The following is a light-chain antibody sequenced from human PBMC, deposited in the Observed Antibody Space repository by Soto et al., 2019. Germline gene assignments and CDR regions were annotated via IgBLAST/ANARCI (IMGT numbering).Light chain of an antibody. CDR2: GAS. CDR3: QQYNNWPPWT. CDR1: QSVNSN. Sequence: EIVLTQSPATLSVSPGERATLSCRASQSVNSNLAWYQQKPDQAPRLLISGASTRASGIPARFSGGGSGTEFTLTTSSRQSEDVAVYYCQQYNNWPPWTFGQGTKVEIK. J-gene: IGKJ1*01. V-gene: IGKV3-15*01.